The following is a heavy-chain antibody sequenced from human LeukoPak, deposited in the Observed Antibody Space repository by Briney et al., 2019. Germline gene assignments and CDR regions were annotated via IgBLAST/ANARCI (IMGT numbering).Heavy chain of an antibody. CDR3: ARGLASGSYTPDS. CDR2: ISSSSSTI. D-gene: IGHD1-26*01. V-gene: IGHV3-48*04. Sequence: GGSLRLSFAASGFTFSSYSMNWVRQAPGKGLEWVSYISSSSSTIYYADSVKGRFTISRDNAKNLLYLQMNSLRAEDTAVYYCARGLASGSYTPDSWGQGTLVTVSS. J-gene: IGHJ4*02. CDR1: GFTFSSYS.